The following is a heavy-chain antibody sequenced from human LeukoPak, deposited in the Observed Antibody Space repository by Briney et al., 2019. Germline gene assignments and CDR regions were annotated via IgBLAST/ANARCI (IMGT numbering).Heavy chain of an antibody. V-gene: IGHV3-33*01. Sequence: GRSLRLSCAASGFTFSSYGTHWVRQAPGKGLEWVAVIWYDGSNKYYADSVKGRFTISRDNSKNTLYLQMNSLRAEDTAVYYCARIRPPGDYYYYGMDVWGQGTTVTVSS. CDR1: GFTFSSYG. J-gene: IGHJ6*02. CDR2: IWYDGSNK. D-gene: IGHD5-18*01. CDR3: ARIRPPGDYYYYGMDV.